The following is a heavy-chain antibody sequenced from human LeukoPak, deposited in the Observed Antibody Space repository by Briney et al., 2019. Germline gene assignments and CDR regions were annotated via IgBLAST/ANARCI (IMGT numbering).Heavy chain of an antibody. V-gene: IGHV4-30-2*01. J-gene: IGHJ4*02. D-gene: IGHD3-16*01. CDR3: ARDLDPFNFDY. CDR2: IYHSGST. Sequence: SETLSLTCTVSGGSISSGGYYWSWIRQPPGKGLEWIGYIYHSGSTYYNPSLKSRVTISVDRSKNQFSLKLSSVTAADTAVYYCARDLDPFNFDYWGQGTLVTVSS. CDR1: GGSISSGGYY.